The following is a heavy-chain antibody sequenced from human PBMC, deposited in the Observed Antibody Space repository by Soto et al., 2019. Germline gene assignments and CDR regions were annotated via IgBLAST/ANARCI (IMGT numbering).Heavy chain of an antibody. V-gene: IGHV3-30*18. CDR1: GFTFSSYG. D-gene: IGHD2-15*01. CDR2: ISYDGSNK. J-gene: IGHJ5*02. CDR3: AKEAGYCSGGSCYRGWFDP. Sequence: GGSLRLSCAASGFTFSSYGMHWVRQAPGKGLEWVAVISYDGSNKYYADSVKGRFTISRDNSKNTLYLQMNSLRAEDTAVYYCAKEAGYCSGGSCYRGWFDPWGQGTLVTVSS.